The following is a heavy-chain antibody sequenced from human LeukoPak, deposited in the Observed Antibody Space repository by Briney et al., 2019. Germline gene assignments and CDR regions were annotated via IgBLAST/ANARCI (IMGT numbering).Heavy chain of an antibody. J-gene: IGHJ6*03. Sequence: SETLSLTCTVSGGSISSSSYYWGWIRQPPGKGLEWIGEINHSGSTNYNPSLKSRVTISVDTSKNQFSLKLSSVTAADTAVYYCAGFLEWSHYYYYMDVWGKGTTVTVSS. CDR3: AGFLEWSHYYYYMDV. CDR2: INHSGST. D-gene: IGHD3-3*01. CDR1: GGSISSSSYY. V-gene: IGHV4-39*07.